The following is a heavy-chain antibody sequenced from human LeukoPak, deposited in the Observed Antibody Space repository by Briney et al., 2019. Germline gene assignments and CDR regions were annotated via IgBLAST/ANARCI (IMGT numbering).Heavy chain of an antibody. CDR1: GYTFTSYA. D-gene: IGHD1-26*01. CDR2: INAGNDNT. Sequence: ASVKVSCKASGYTFTSYAMHWVRQAPGQRLEWMGWINAGNDNTKYSQKFQGRVTITRDTSASTAYMELSSLRSEDAAVYCCARDGVVGANDYFDYWGQGTLVTVSS. J-gene: IGHJ4*02. V-gene: IGHV1-3*01. CDR3: ARDGVVGANDYFDY.